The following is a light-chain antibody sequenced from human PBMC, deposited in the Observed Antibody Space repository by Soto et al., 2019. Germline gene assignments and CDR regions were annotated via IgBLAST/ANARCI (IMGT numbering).Light chain of an antibody. CDR1: QHIRNY. Sequence: DIQMTQSPSSLSASIGDRVTITCRANQHIRNYVNWYQQRPGKAPRVLIFSASTLQSGVPSRFSGSGSGTDFTLTISRLEPEDVAVYYCQHYGTSPFTFGPGTKVHIK. CDR2: SAS. V-gene: IGKV1-39*01. J-gene: IGKJ3*01. CDR3: QHYGTSPFT.